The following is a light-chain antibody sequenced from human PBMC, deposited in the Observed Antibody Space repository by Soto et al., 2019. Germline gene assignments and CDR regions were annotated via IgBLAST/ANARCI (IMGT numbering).Light chain of an antibody. CDR2: AAS. J-gene: IGKJ3*01. V-gene: IGKV1-39*01. CDR3: QQSYSAPFT. Sequence: DIQMTQSPFSLSASVGERVTITCRASQSIDSYLNWYQQKSGKAPNLLIYAASYLQTGVQTRFGGSGSWTDFTLTISSLQPEDVATYYCQQSYSAPFTFGPGTKVDIK. CDR1: QSIDSY.